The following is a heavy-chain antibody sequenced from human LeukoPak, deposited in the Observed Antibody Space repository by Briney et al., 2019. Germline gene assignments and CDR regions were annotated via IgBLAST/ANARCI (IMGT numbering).Heavy chain of an antibody. Sequence: PSETLSLTCAVYGGSFSGYYWSWIRQPPGKGLEWIGEINHSGSTNYNPSLKSRVTISLDTSKNQFSLKLSSVTAADTAVYYCARVRGYCSGGSCLLYHFDYWGQGTLVTVS. J-gene: IGHJ4*02. CDR2: INHSGST. CDR3: ARVRGYCSGGSCLLYHFDY. CDR1: GGSFSGYY. D-gene: IGHD2-15*01. V-gene: IGHV4-34*01.